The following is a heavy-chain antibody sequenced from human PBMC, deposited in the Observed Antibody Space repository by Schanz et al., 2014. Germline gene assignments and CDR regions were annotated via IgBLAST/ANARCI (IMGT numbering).Heavy chain of an antibody. V-gene: IGHV1-69*02. CDR2: IIPILGIA. D-gene: IGHD4-17*01. J-gene: IGHJ4*02. Sequence: QVQLVQSGAEVKKPGSSVKVSCKASGGTFSSYTISWVRQAPGQGLEWMGRIIPILGIANYAQNFQGRVTITADRSTSTAYMGLSSLRSEDTAVYYCARGYGDSPTDFWGQGTLVTVSS. CDR3: ARGYGDSPTDF. CDR1: GGTFSSYT.